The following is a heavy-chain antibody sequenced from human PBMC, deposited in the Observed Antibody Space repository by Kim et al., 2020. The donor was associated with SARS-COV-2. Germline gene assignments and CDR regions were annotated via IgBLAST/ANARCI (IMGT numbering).Heavy chain of an antibody. Sequence: SETLSLTCTVSGGSISSSSYYWGWIRQPPGKGLELIGSIYYSGSTYYNPSLKSRVTISVDTSKNQFSLKLSSVTAADTAVYYCARGDYYGSGSPYDYWGQGTLVTVSS. CDR2: IYYSGST. CDR1: GGSISSSSYY. J-gene: IGHJ4*02. V-gene: IGHV4-39*07. D-gene: IGHD3-10*01. CDR3: ARGDYYGSGSPYDY.